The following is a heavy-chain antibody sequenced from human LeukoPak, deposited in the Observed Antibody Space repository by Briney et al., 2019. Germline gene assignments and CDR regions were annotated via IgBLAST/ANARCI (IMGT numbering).Heavy chain of an antibody. J-gene: IGHJ5*01. CDR3: TRGVLPARFDS. Sequence: GASVKVSCKASGYTFSSYYIHWMRQAPGQGLEWMGWINPNNGGTNYAQKFQGRVTMTRDTSTSTVYMELSSLISDDTAVYYCTRGVLPARFDSWGQGTLVTVTS. CDR2: INPNNGGT. V-gene: IGHV1-2*02. D-gene: IGHD2-2*01. CDR1: GYTFSSYY.